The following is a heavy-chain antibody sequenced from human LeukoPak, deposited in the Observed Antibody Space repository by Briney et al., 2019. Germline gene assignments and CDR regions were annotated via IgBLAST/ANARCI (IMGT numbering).Heavy chain of an antibody. D-gene: IGHD3-22*01. CDR2: ISGSGGST. CDR3: AKSPALSYYYDSSGYSFDY. J-gene: IGHJ4*02. Sequence: GGSLRLSYAASGFTFSSYAMSWVPQAPGKGLEWVSAISGSGGSTYYADSVKGRFTISRDNSKNTLYLQMNSLRAEDTAVYYCAKSPALSYYYDSSGYSFDYWGQGTLVTVSS. V-gene: IGHV3-23*01. CDR1: GFTFSSYA.